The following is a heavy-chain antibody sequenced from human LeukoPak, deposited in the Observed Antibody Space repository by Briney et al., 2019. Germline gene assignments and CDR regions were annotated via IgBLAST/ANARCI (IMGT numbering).Heavy chain of an antibody. CDR1: GFTFSSYA. CDR2: ISGSGGST. CDR3: AREYHYDSSGSIDY. V-gene: IGHV3-23*01. Sequence: GGSLRLSCAASGFTFSSYAMSWVRQAPGKGLEWVSAISGSGGSTYYADSVKGRFTISRDNSKNTLYLQMNSLRAEDTAVYYCAREYHYDSSGSIDYWGQGTLVTVSS. D-gene: IGHD3-22*01. J-gene: IGHJ4*02.